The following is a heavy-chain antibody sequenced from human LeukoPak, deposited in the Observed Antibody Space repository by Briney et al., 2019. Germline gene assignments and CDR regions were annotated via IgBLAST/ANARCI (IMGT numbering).Heavy chain of an antibody. V-gene: IGHV3-9*01. D-gene: IGHD3-22*01. CDR3: AKDQDSSGYYHAFDY. CDR2: ISWNSGSI. Sequence: GGSLRLSCAASGFTFDDYAMHWVRQAPGKGLEWVSGISWNSGSIGYADSVKGRFTISRDNAKNSLYLQMNSLGAEDTALYYCAKDQDSSGYYHAFDYWGQGTLVTVSS. J-gene: IGHJ4*02. CDR1: GFTFDDYA.